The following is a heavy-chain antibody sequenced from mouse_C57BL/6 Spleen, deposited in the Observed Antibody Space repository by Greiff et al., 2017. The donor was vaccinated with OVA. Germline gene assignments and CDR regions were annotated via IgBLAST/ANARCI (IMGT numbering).Heavy chain of an antibody. CDR3: TRSDLPLDY. D-gene: IGHD2-1*01. Sequence: QVQLKESGAELVRPGASVTLSCKASGYTFTDYEMHWVKQTPVHGLEWIGAIDPETGGTAYNQKFKGKAILTADKSSSTAYMELRSLTSEDSAVYYCTRSDLPLDYWGQGTTLTVSS. J-gene: IGHJ2*01. V-gene: IGHV1-15*01. CDR2: IDPETGGT. CDR1: GYTFTDYE.